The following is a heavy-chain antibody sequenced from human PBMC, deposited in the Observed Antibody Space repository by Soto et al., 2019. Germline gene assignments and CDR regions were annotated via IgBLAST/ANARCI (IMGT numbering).Heavy chain of an antibody. CDR1: GFTFSSYS. J-gene: IGHJ4*02. V-gene: IGHV3-21*01. CDR2: ISSSSSYI. CDR3: ARVLYYYDSSGYYGY. D-gene: IGHD3-22*01. Sequence: EVQLVESGGGLVKPGGSLRLSCAASGFTFSSYSMNWVRQAPGKGLEWVSSISSSSSYIYYADSVKGRFTISRDNAKNSLYLQMNSLRAEDTAVYYSARVLYYYDSSGYYGYWGQGTLVTVSS.